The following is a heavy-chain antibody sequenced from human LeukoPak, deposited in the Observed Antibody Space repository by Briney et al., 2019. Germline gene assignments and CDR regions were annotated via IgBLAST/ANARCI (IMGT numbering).Heavy chain of an antibody. CDR1: GGSISSGGYY. J-gene: IGHJ3*02. CDR2: IYHSGST. V-gene: IGHV4-30-2*01. CDR3: ARVYCSSTSCYSHDAFDI. Sequence: PSETLSLTCTVSGGSISSGGYYWSWLRQPPGKGLEWIGYIYHSGSTYYNPSVKSRVTISVDRSKNQFSLKLSSVTAAGTAVYYCARVYCSSTSCYSHDAFDIWGQGTMVTVSS. D-gene: IGHD2-2*01.